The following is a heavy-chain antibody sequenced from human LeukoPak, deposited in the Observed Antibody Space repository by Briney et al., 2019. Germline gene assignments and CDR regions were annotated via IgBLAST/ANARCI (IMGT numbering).Heavy chain of an antibody. CDR1: GFTFSDSW. Sequence: GGSLRLSCAASGFTFSDSWMSWVRQAPGKGLEWVANMNQGGSAKGYVDSVKGRFTISRDNARNSLYLQMSSLRPEDTAVYYCATYTHWVAGDVWGQGTTVTVSS. D-gene: IGHD3-16*01. J-gene: IGHJ6*02. V-gene: IGHV3-7*01. CDR2: MNQGGSAK. CDR3: ATYTHWVAGDV.